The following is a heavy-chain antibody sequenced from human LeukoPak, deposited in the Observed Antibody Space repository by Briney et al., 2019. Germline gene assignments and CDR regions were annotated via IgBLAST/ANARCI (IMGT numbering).Heavy chain of an antibody. D-gene: IGHD2-15*01. J-gene: IGHJ4*02. CDR2: IYTSGST. CDR3: ARDWQYCSVGSCSYYFDS. V-gene: IGHV4-4*07. CDR1: GGSISSYY. Sequence: PSETLSLTCTVSGGSISSYYWSWIRQPAGKGLEWIGRIYTSGSTNYNPSLNSRVTISVDTSKHYFSLKLSSVTAADTALYYCARDWQYCSVGSCSYYFDSWGRGALVTVSS.